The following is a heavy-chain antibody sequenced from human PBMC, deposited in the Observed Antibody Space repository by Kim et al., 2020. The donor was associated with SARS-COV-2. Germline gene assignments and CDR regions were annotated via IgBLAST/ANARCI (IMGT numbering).Heavy chain of an antibody. D-gene: IGHD5-12*01. CDR2: T. J-gene: IGHJ4*02. CDR3: ATNGYRSTGYVF. Sequence: TYYADTGKGRFTIAREKTKNRLYQQMNSLRAEDTALYYCATNGYRSTGYVFWGQGTLVTVSS. V-gene: IGHV3-23*01.